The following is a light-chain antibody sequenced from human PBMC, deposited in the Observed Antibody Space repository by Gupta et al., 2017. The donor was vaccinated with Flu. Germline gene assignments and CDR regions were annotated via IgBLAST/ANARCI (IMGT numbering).Light chain of an antibody. V-gene: IGKV3-11*01. CDR3: QQRSNGRIT. J-gene: IGKJ3*01. CDR1: QSLSSY. CDR2: DAS. Sequence: ELVLTQSPATLSLSPGERAILSCRASQSLSSYLAWYQQRPGQAPRLLIYDASNRATGIPGRFSGSGSGTDFTLTISSLEPEDFALYYCQQRSNGRITFGPGTKVDIK.